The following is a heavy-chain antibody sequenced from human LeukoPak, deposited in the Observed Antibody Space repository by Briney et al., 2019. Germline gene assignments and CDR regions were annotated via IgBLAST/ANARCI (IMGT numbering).Heavy chain of an antibody. CDR1: GASISISSYY. Sequence: KPSETLSLTCTVAGASISISSYYWGWIRQPPGRGLEWIATIHHSGSTYHNPSLKSRFTISVDTSKNQFSLKLRSLTAADTAVYDCARQPSGSSFAYWGQGTLVTVSS. D-gene: IGHD3-22*01. V-gene: IGHV4-39*01. J-gene: IGHJ4*02. CDR3: ARQPSGSSFAY. CDR2: IHHSGST.